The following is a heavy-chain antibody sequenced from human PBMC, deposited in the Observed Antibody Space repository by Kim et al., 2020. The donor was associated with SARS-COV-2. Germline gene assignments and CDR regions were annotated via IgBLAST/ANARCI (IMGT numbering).Heavy chain of an antibody. J-gene: IGHJ4*02. Sequence: GGSLRLSCAASRFTFSTYSMNWVRQAPGKGLEWVSYISRSDAYIYYADSVKGRFTISRDNPRKSLFLQMNSLRAEDTAVYYCAGGDYDTHFDYWGQGTLVTVSS. CDR2: ISRSDAYI. CDR3: AGGDYDTHFDY. CDR1: RFTFSTYS. D-gene: IGHD4-17*01. V-gene: IGHV3-21*01.